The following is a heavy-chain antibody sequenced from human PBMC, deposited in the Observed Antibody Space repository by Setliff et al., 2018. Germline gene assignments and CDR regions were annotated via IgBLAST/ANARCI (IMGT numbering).Heavy chain of an antibody. V-gene: IGHV3-48*01. CDR3: SRDDDGPVGHSDMKHEDY. J-gene: IGHJ4*02. D-gene: IGHD1-26*01. Sequence: GGSLRLSCAASGFTFSSYSMNWFRQAPGKGLEWVSYSSLSGSHIYYADSVKGRFTVSRDNAKTSLYLQMNSLRAEATALYYCSRDDDGPVGHSDMKHEDYWGQGTLVTVSS. CDR2: SSLSGSHI. CDR1: GFTFSSYS.